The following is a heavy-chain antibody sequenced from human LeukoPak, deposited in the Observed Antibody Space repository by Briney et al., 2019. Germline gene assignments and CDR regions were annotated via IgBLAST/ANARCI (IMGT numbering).Heavy chain of an antibody. CDR2: ISGDNGNT. V-gene: IGHV1-18*01. D-gene: IGHD1-26*01. J-gene: IGHJ4*02. Sequence: ASVKVSCKASGYTFTSYGISWVRQAPGQGLEWMGWISGDNGNTNYAQNLQGRVTMTTDTSTSTAYMVLRSLRYDDTAVYYCARDRYGVRSGSCDYWGQGTLVTVSS. CDR3: ARDRYGVRSGSCDY. CDR1: GYTFTSYG.